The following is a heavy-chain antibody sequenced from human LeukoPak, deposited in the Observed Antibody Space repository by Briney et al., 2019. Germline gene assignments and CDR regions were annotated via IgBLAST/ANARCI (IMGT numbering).Heavy chain of an antibody. CDR1: GGSINSYF. D-gene: IGHD3-3*01. CDR2: INYSGTT. J-gene: IGHJ5*02. CDR3: TRGPGIWSSYP. V-gene: IGHV4-59*01. Sequence: SETLSLTCTVSGGSINSYFWSWIRRPPGKGLEWIGYINYSGTTNYNPSLKSRVTISLDTSRNHFSLKLNSVTAADTAVYYCTRGPGIWSSYPWGQGTLVTVSS.